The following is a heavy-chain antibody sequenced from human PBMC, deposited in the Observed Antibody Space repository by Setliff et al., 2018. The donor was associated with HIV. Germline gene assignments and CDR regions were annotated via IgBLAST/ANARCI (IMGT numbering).Heavy chain of an antibody. CDR2: INWNGGST. CDR3: AKDYFSGYDFRYFFDY. Sequence: ETLSLTCTASGFTFDDFGMSWVRQGPGKGLEWVSSINWNGGSTGYADSVKGRFTISRDNSKNTLALQMTSLRVEDTAAYYCAKDYFSGYDFRYFFDYWGQGALVTVSS. D-gene: IGHD5-12*01. V-gene: IGHV3-20*04. CDR1: GFTFDDFG. J-gene: IGHJ4*02.